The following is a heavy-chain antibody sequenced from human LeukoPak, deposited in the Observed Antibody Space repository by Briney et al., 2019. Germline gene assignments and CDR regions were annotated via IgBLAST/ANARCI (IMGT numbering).Heavy chain of an antibody. CDR1: GFTFSNYE. CDR3: AREVITVTFGGLFFDP. V-gene: IGHV3-48*03. J-gene: IGHJ5*02. CDR2: ISSVGTTI. Sequence: GGSLRLSCAASGFTFSNYEMNWVRQAPGKGLEWVSYISSVGTTIYCADSVKGRFTISRDNAKNSLYLQMLSLRAEDTAVYFCAREVITVTFGGLFFDPWGQGTLVTVSS. D-gene: IGHD3-16*01.